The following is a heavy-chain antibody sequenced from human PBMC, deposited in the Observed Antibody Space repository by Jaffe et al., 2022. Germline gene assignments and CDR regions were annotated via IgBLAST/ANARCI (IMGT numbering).Heavy chain of an antibody. CDR3: VRTRITMIVVVYDAFDI. J-gene: IGHJ3*02. D-gene: IGHD3-22*01. CDR1: GYSFTSYW. V-gene: IGHV5-51*03. CDR2: IYPGDSDT. Sequence: EVQLVQSGAEVKKPGESLKISCKGSGYSFTSYWIGWVRQMPGKGLEWMGIIYPGDSDTRYSPSFQGQVTISADKSISTAYLQWSSLKASDTAMYYCVRTRITMIVVVYDAFDIWGQGTMVTVSS.